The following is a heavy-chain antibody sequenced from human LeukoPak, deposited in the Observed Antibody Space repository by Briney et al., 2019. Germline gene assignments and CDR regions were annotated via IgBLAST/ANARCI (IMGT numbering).Heavy chain of an antibody. CDR1: GGSISSSSYY. V-gene: IGHV4-39*01. J-gene: IGHJ3*02. Sequence: SETLPLTCTVSGGSISSSSYYWGWIRQPPGKGLEWIGSMYYSGSTYYNPSLKSRVTISVDTSKNQFSLKLSSVTAADTAVYYCARRSGYYSGAFDIWGQGTMVTVSS. D-gene: IGHD3-22*01. CDR2: MYYSGST. CDR3: ARRSGYYSGAFDI.